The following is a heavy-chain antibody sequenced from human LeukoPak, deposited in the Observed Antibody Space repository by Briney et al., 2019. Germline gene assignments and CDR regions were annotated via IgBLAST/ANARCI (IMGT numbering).Heavy chain of an antibody. D-gene: IGHD5-18*01. CDR1: GGSFSSYA. CDR2: IIPIFGTA. CDR3: AKQGAARQDYYMDV. V-gene: IGHV1-69*06. Sequence: SVNVSCKASGGSFSSYAISWVRQAPGQGLKWMGRIIPIFGTANYAQRFQDRVTITADIVSSTAYMELTSLTSGDTAVYFCAKQGAARQDYYMDVWGNGTTVTVSS. J-gene: IGHJ6*03.